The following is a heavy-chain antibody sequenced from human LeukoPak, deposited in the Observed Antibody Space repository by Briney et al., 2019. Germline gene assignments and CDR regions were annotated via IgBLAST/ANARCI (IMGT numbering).Heavy chain of an antibody. J-gene: IGHJ6*02. CDR2: IWYDGSNK. V-gene: IGHV3-33*01. CDR1: GFTFSSYG. CDR3: ARERAGPYYYGMDA. Sequence: GGSLRLSCAASGFTFSSYGMHWVRQAPGKGLEWVAVIWYDGSNKYYADSVKGRFTISRDNSKNTLYLQMNSLRAEDTAVYYCARERAGPYYYGMDAWGQGTTVTVSS.